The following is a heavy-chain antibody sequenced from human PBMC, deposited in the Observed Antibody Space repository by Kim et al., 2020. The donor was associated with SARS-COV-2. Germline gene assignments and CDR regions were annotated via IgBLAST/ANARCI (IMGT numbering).Heavy chain of an antibody. CDR3: ATTQLSPIHY. CDR2: ISSSSSTI. D-gene: IGHD2-2*01. CDR1: GFSFSTYS. V-gene: IGHV3-48*02. Sequence: GGSLRLSCAASGFSFSTYSMNWVRQAPEKGLEWISYISSSSSTIYYEDSVKGQYTISGDNAKNSLYLQMNSLRDEETAVYYCATTQLSPIHYWGQGPLVIVSA. J-gene: IGHJ4*02.